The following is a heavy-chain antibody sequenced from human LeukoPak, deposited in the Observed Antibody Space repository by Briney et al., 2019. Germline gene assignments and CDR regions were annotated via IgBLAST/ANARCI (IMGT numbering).Heavy chain of an antibody. D-gene: IGHD3-10*01. J-gene: IGHJ6*03. Sequence: PSETLSLTCTVSGGSISSYYWSWIRQPPGKGLEWIGYIYYSGSTNYNPSLKSRVTISIDTSKNQFSLKLSSVTAADTAVDYCARGVGELLSYYYYYYMDVWGKGTTVTISS. CDR2: IYYSGST. CDR1: GGSISSYY. V-gene: IGHV4-59*01. CDR3: ARGVGELLSYYYYYYMDV.